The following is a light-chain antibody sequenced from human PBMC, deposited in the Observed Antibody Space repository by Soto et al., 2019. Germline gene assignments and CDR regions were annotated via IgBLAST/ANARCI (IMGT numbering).Light chain of an antibody. CDR2: GAS. CDR1: QSVSSN. J-gene: IGKJ4*01. V-gene: IGKV3-15*01. CDR3: QQYNNWPGLT. Sequence: EIVMTQSPATLSVSPGERATLSCRASQSVSSNLAWYQQKPGQAPMILIYGASTRATGIPARFSGSGSGTDXXXXXXXXXXXXXXXYYCQQYNNWPGLTFGGGTKVEIK.